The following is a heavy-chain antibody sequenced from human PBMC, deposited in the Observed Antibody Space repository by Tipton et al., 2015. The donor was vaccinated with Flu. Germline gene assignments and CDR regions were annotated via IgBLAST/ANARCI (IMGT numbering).Heavy chain of an antibody. Sequence: TLSLTCTVSGGSISTYYWSWIRQPPGKGLEWIGFINYNGGTDYNPSLKSRVTISVDTSKNQFSLKLSSVTAADTAVYYCARDSAAHYGKDVWGQGTTVTVSS. J-gene: IGHJ6*02. CDR3: ARDSAAHYGKDV. CDR2: INYNGGT. CDR1: GGSISTYY. V-gene: IGHV4-59*08. D-gene: IGHD6-13*01.